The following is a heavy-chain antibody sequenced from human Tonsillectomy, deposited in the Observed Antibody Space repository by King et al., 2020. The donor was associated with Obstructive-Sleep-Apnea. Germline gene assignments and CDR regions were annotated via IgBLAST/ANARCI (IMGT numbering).Heavy chain of an antibody. Sequence: VQLQESGPGLVKPSETLSLTCTVSGASISSYCWSWIRQSAGKGLEWIGRMYTSGSTNYNPSLKSRVTRSGDTSKNQSSLKLNSVTAADTAVYYCARGTAIVGATSRAFDIWGQGTKVTVSS. CDR2: MYTSGST. V-gene: IGHV4-4*07. J-gene: IGHJ3*02. CDR3: ARGTAIVGATSRAFDI. CDR1: GASISSYC. D-gene: IGHD1-26*01.